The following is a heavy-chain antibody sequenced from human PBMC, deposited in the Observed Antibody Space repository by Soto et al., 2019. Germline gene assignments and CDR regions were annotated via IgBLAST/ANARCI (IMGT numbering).Heavy chain of an antibody. V-gene: IGHV3-33*01. CDR1: GFTFSSYG. Sequence: PGGSLRLSCAASGFTFSSYGMHWVRQAPGKGLEWVAVIWYDGSNKYYAGSVKGRFTISRDNSKNTLYLQMNSLRAEDTAVYYCARDYDSSGYPRYYFDYWGQGTLVTAPQ. CDR2: IWYDGSNK. CDR3: ARDYDSSGYPRYYFDY. J-gene: IGHJ4*02. D-gene: IGHD3-22*01.